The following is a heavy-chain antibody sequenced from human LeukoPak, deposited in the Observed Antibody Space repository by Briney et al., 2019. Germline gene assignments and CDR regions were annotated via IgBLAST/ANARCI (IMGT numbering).Heavy chain of an antibody. CDR2: IYSSGST. D-gene: IGHD3-10*01. J-gene: IGHJ4*02. Sequence: GGSLRLSCAASGFTVSGNYMSWVRQAPGKGLEWVSVIYSSGSTFYADSVKGRFTISRDNSKNTLYLQINSLRAEDTAVYYCARAPRGSGSYYFDYWGQGTLVTVSS. CDR1: GFTVSGNY. CDR3: ARAPRGSGSYYFDY. V-gene: IGHV3-66*02.